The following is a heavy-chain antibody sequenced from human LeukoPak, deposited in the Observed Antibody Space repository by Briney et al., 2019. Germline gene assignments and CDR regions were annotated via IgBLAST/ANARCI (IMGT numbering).Heavy chain of an antibody. CDR3: TTTVVVVAASC. D-gene: IGHD2-15*01. J-gene: IGHJ3*01. V-gene: IGHV3-73*01. Sequence: GGSLRLSCAASGFTFSGSAMHWVRQASGKGLDWVGRIRSKANSYATAYAASVKGRFTISRDDSKNTAYLQMNSLKTEDTAVYYCTTTVVVVAASCWGQGTMVTVSS. CDR1: GFTFSGSA. CDR2: IRSKANSYAT.